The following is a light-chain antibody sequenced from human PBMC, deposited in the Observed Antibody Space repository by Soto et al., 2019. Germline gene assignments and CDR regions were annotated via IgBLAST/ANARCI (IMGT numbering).Light chain of an antibody. V-gene: IGLV2-14*03. J-gene: IGLJ1*01. Sequence: QSALTQPAAGSGSPGQSINISCTGTSSDVGGYNYVSWYQHHPGKAPKLIIYDVSNRPSGVSNPFSGSKSGNTASLTISGLQPEDEADYYCSSYTTSNTRQIVFGTGTKVTV. CDR2: DVS. CDR3: SSYTTSNTRQIV. CDR1: SSDVGGYNY.